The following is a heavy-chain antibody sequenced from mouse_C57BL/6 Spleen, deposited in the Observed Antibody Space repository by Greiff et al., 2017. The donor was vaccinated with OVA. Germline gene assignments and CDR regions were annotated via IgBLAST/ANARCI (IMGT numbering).Heavy chain of an antibody. V-gene: IGHV1-64*01. CDR2: IHPNSGST. CDR1: GYTFTSYW. D-gene: IGHD1-1*01. CDR3: ARSYGSRFYAMDY. J-gene: IGHJ4*01. Sequence: QVQLQQSGAELVKPGASVKLSCKASGYTFTSYWMHWVKQRPGQGLEWIGMIHPNSGSTNYNEKFKSKATLTVDKSSSTAYMQLSSLTSEDSAVYYCARSYGSRFYAMDYWGQGTSVTVSS.